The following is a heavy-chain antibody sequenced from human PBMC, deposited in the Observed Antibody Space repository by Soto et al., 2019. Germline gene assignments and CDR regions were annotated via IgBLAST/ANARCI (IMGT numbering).Heavy chain of an antibody. D-gene: IGHD3-3*01. CDR2: IHPADSDT. CDR3: AKHRDYDFWSGYYYYGMDV. J-gene: IGHJ6*02. V-gene: IGHV5-51*01. CDR1: GYSFSSYW. Sequence: PGESLKISCKGSGYSFSSYWLGWVRQMPGKGLEWMGIIHPADSDTRYSPSFEGHVTISADKSINTTYLPWSSLEASDTAMYFCAKHRDYDFWSGYYYYGMDVWGQGTTVTVSS.